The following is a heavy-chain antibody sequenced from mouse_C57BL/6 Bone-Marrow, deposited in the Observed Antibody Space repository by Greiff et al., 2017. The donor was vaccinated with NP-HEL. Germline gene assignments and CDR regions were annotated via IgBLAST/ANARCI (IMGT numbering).Heavy chain of an antibody. D-gene: IGHD2-5*01. CDR2: ISSGSSTI. Sequence: EVQLQESGGGLVKPGGSLKLSCAASGFTFSDYGMHWVRQAPEKGLEWVAYISSGSSTIYYADTVKGRFTISRDNAKNTLFLQMTSLRSEDTAMYYCARSPPYYSNYVDYWGQGTTLTVSS. CDR3: ARSPPYYSNYVDY. J-gene: IGHJ2*01. CDR1: GFTFSDYG. V-gene: IGHV5-17*01.